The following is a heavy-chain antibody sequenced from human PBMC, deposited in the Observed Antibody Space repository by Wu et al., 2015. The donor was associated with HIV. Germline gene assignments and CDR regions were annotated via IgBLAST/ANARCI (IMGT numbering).Heavy chain of an antibody. D-gene: IGHD3-10*01. Sequence: QVQLVQSGAEVKKPGASVKVSCKASGYTFTGYYMHWVRQAPGQGLEWMGWINPNSGDTNYAQKFQGRVTMTRDTSITTAYMELSSLKSDDTAVYYCARGTGGASSWFGELLSSYWYFDLWGRGTLVTVSS. CDR3: ARGTGGASSWFGELLSSYWYFDL. V-gene: IGHV1-2*02. CDR1: GYTFTGYY. CDR2: INPNSGDT. J-gene: IGHJ2*01.